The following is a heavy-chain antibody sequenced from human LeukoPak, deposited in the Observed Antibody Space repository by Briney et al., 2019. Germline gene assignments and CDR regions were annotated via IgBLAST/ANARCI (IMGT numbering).Heavy chain of an antibody. J-gene: IGHJ4*02. Sequence: PSETLSLTCTVSGGSLSSTSYYWGWIRKPPGKVLECIGSIYYGGSTYYNPSLMSPVTISLDTTKNQFSLTLRSVTAADTAVYYCARHGDGYNPFDNWGQGILVTASS. D-gene: IGHD5-24*01. CDR3: ARHGDGYNPFDN. CDR2: IYYGGST. CDR1: GGSLSSTSYY. V-gene: IGHV4-39*01.